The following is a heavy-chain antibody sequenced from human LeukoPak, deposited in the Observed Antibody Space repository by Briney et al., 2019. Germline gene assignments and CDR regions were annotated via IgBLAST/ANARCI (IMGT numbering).Heavy chain of an antibody. V-gene: IGHV3-13*01. Sequence: GGSLRLSCAASGFTFSSSDMHWVRQATGKGLEWVSAIGPTGDTYYPGSVKGRFIISRENARNSLYLQMNSLRAEDTAMYFCARAEHCGGDCYSPSRAEFYHHWGQGTLVSVSS. CDR3: ARAEHCGGDCYSPSRAEFYHH. CDR2: IGPTGDT. CDR1: GFTFSSSD. D-gene: IGHD2-21*01. J-gene: IGHJ1*01.